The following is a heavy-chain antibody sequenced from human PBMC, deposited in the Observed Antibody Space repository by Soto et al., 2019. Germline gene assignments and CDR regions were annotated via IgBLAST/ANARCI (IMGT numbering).Heavy chain of an antibody. CDR2: IIPIFGTA. J-gene: IGHJ5*02. D-gene: IGHD2-2*02. CDR1: SYTFTHYY. Sequence: GASVKVSCKASSYTFTHYYVHWVRQAPGRGLEWMGGIIPIFGTANYAQKFQGRVTITADKSTSTAYMELSSLRSEDTAVYYCASEHTANWFDPWGQGTLVTVSS. V-gene: IGHV1-69*06. CDR3: ASEHTANWFDP.